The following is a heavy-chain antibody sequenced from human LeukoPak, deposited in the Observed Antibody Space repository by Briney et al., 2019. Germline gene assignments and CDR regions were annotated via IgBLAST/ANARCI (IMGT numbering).Heavy chain of an antibody. CDR1: GGSISSGGHY. CDR3: ARSGSTAHDY. D-gene: IGHD1-26*01. J-gene: IGHJ4*02. Sequence: SETLSLTCTVSGGSISSGGHYWSWIRQPPGKGLEWIGYIYYSGSTNYNPSLKSRITISVDTSKNQFSLKLSSVTAADTAVYYCARSGSTAHDYWGQGTLVTVSP. CDR2: IYYSGST. V-gene: IGHV4-61*08.